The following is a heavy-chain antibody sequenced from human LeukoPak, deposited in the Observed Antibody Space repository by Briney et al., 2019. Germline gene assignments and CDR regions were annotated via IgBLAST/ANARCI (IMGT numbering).Heavy chain of an antibody. CDR2: IYYSGST. Sequence: SETLFLTCTVSGGSISSSSYYWGWIRQPPGKGLEWIGSIYYSGSTYYNPSLKSRVTISVDTSKNQFSLKLSSVTAADTAVYYCARLMLPPYYYYYMDVWGKGTTVTVSS. D-gene: IGHD3-16*01. CDR1: GGSISSSSYY. V-gene: IGHV4-39*01. CDR3: ARLMLPPYYYYYMDV. J-gene: IGHJ6*03.